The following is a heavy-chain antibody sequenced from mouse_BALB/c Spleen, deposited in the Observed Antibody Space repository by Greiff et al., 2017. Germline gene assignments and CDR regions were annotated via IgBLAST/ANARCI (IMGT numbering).Heavy chain of an antibody. CDR2: ISTYYGDA. CDR3: ASYGSSSAWFAY. J-gene: IGHJ3*01. Sequence: QVQLQQSGAELVRPGVSVKISCKGSGYTFTDYAMHWVKQSHAKSLEWIGVISTYYGDASYNQKFKGKATMTVDKSSSTAYMELARLTSEDSAIYYCASYGSSSAWFAYWGQGTLVTVSA. D-gene: IGHD1-1*01. CDR1: GYTFTDYA. V-gene: IGHV1S137*01.